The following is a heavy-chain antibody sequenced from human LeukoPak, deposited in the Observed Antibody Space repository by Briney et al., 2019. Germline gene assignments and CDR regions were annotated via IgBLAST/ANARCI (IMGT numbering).Heavy chain of an antibody. V-gene: IGHV3-74*01. CDR2: INGDVTHT. D-gene: IGHD1-26*01. Sequence: GGSLRLSCAGSGFTSTNYWMHWVRQAPGKGLMWVSRINGDVTHTDYAESAKGRFTTPRDNAKSTVYLQMNSLRAEDTAVYYCARAAANGASFYGLWGQGTLVTVSS. CDR1: GFTSTNYW. CDR3: ARAAANGASFYGL. J-gene: IGHJ4*02.